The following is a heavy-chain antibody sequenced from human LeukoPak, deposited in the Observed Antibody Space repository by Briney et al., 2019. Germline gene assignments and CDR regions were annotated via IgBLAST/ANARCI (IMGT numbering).Heavy chain of an antibody. CDR2: IYSGGST. CDR1: GFTVSNNY. Sequence: TGGSLRLSCAASGFTVSNNYMTWVRQAPGKGLEWVSVIYSGGSTYYADSVKGRFTISRDNSENTLYLQMNSLRAEDTAVYYCARDPGYCSGGSCYDYWGQGTLVTVSS. D-gene: IGHD2-15*01. V-gene: IGHV3-53*01. J-gene: IGHJ4*02. CDR3: ARDPGYCSGGSCYDY.